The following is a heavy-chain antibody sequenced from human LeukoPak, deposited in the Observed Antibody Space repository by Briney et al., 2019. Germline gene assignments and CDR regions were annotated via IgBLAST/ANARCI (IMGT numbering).Heavy chain of an antibody. CDR1: GFTFSSYA. J-gene: IGHJ4*02. V-gene: IGHV3-30-3*01. CDR3: AKEQEKRIGLDY. CDR2: ISYDGSNK. Sequence: PGGSLRLSCAASGFTFSSYAMHWVRQAPGKGLEWVAVISYDGSNKYYADSVKGRFTISSDNSKNTLYLQMNSLRAEDTAVYYCAKEQEKRIGLDYWGQGTLVTVSS. D-gene: IGHD2-15*01.